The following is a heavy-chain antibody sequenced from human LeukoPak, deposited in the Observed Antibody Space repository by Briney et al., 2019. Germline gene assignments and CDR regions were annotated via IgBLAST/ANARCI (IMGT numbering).Heavy chain of an antibody. D-gene: IGHD1-7*01. CDR1: GYTFTGYY. Sequence: ASVKVSCKASGYTFTGYYMHWVRQAPGQGLEWMGWINPNSGGTNYAQNFQGRVTMTRDTSISTAYMELSRLRSDDTAIYYCAREVSNWNYAYWGQGTLVTVSS. V-gene: IGHV1-2*02. CDR2: INPNSGGT. CDR3: AREVSNWNYAY. J-gene: IGHJ4*02.